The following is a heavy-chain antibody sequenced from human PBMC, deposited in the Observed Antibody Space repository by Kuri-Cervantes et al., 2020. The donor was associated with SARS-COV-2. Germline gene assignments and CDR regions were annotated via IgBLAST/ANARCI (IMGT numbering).Heavy chain of an antibody. D-gene: IGHD2-2*02. Sequence: SQTLSLTCAVYGGSFRGYYWSWIRQPPGKGLEWIGEINHSGSTNYNPSLKSRVTISVDTSKNQFSLKLSSVTAADTAVYYCARYCSSTSCYRPPRYYYYMDVWGKGTTVTVSS. J-gene: IGHJ6*03. CDR1: GGSFRGYY. CDR3: ARYCSSTSCYRPPRYYYYMDV. V-gene: IGHV4-34*01. CDR2: INHSGST.